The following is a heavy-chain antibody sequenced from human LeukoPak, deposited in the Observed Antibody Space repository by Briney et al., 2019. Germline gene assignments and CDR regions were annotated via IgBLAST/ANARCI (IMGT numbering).Heavy chain of an antibody. CDR2: INPNNGGT. CDR1: GYTFSGYY. Sequence: ASVKVSCKASGYTFSGYYMHWVRQAPGQGLEWMGQINPNNGGTNYAQKFQGRVTMTRDTSISTAYMELSRLTSADTAVYYCARRYSGYEWCDYWGQGTLVTVS. V-gene: IGHV1-2*06. J-gene: IGHJ4*02. CDR3: ARRYSGYEWCDY. D-gene: IGHD5-12*01.